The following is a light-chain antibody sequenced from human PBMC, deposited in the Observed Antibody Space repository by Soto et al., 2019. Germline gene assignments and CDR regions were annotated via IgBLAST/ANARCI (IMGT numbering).Light chain of an antibody. V-gene: IGKV1-39*01. J-gene: IGKJ2*01. CDR3: QQGHSTPYT. CDR2: SAS. CDR1: QNIRTY. Sequence: DIPMTQSPYSLSASVGDSVTITCRASQNIRTYLNWYQQKPGRAPKLLIHSASALPSGVPSRFRGSGSGTEFTLTMSGLQPADFATYYRQQGHSTPYTFGPGTKVEIK.